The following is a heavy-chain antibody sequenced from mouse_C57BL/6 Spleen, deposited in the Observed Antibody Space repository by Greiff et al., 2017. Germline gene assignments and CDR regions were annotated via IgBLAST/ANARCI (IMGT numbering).Heavy chain of an antibody. D-gene: IGHD2-2*01. V-gene: IGHV1-80*01. CDR3: ARSGGYHFYFDY. Sequence: VHLVESGAELVKPGASVKISCKASGYAFSSYWMNWVKQRPGKGLEWIGQIYPGDGDTNYNGKFKGKATLTADKSSSTAYMQLSSLTSEDSAVYFCARSGGYHFYFDYWGQGTTLTVSS. CDR2: IYPGDGDT. J-gene: IGHJ2*01. CDR1: GYAFSSYW.